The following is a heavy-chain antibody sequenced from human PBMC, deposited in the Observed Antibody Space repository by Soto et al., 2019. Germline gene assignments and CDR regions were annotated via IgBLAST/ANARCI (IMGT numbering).Heavy chain of an antibody. J-gene: IGHJ3*02. Sequence: QLHLVQSGAVVKKPGASVTVSCSASGYPVTAYYMHWVRQAPGRGLEWMGGINPATGAAKYTQTSQGRVTMTRHTSTSTVFMELSGLTSEDTAVFYCARGGGVGVAGSAAFDMWGQGTLVTVSS. D-gene: IGHD3-3*01. CDR2: INPATGAA. CDR3: ARGGGVGVAGSAAFDM. V-gene: IGHV1-2*02. CDR1: GYPVTAYY.